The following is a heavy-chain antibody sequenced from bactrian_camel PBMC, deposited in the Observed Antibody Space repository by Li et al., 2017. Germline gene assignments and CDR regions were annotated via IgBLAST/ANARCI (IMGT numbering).Heavy chain of an antibody. Sequence: VQLVESGGGLVQPGGSLRLSCAASGFTFSRSPMSWVRQAPGKGLEWVSAINSGDGTAYYADSVKARFTIYRDNAKNTVSLQMNSLKSEDTALYYCASAFEAWGQGTQVTVS. CDR3: ASAFEA. CDR1: GFTFSRSP. J-gene: IGHJ6*01. V-gene: IGHV3S40*01. CDR2: INSGDGTA.